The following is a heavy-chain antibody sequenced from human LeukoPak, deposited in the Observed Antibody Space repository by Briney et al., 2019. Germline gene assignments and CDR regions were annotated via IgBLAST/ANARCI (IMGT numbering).Heavy chain of an antibody. D-gene: IGHD6-13*01. CDR2: ISTDGSST. CDR3: ARDKGAAAATYYFDY. CDR1: GFTFSSYW. J-gene: IGHJ4*02. Sequence: GSLRLSCTASGFTFSSYWMHWVRQAPGKGLVWVSRISTDGSSTSYADSVKGRFTISRDNAKNTLYLQMNSLRAEDTAVYYCARDKGAAAATYYFDYWGQGTLVTVSS. V-gene: IGHV3-74*01.